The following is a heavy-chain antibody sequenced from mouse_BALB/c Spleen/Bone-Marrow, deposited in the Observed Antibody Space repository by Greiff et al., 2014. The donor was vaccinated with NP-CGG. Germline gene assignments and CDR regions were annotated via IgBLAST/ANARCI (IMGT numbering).Heavy chain of an antibody. CDR3: AREADWNFDY. CDR2: IYPGNVNS. CDR1: GYTLTNYY. D-gene: IGHD2-13*01. Sequence: QVQLQQSGPELVKPGASVRVSCKASGYTLTNYYIHWVKQMPGQGLEWIGWIYPGNVNSKYNEKFKGKATLTADKSSSTAYMQLSSLTSEDSAVYFCAREADWNFDYWGQGTPLTVSS. J-gene: IGHJ2*01. V-gene: IGHV1S56*01.